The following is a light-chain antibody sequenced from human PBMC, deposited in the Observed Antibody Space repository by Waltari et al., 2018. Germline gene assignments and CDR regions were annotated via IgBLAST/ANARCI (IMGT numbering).Light chain of an antibody. J-gene: IGLJ2*01. CDR1: SGDVGGDDS. CDR2: DVN. V-gene: IGLV2-14*03. Sequence: QSALTPPASVSGSPGQSITLSCTGSSGDVGGDDSVSWYEDHPGQAPKVIIYDVNKRPSGVSDRFSGSKSGNTASLTISGLQAEDEATFYCSSQSTKNGVIFGGGTKVTVL. CDR3: SSQSTKNGVI.